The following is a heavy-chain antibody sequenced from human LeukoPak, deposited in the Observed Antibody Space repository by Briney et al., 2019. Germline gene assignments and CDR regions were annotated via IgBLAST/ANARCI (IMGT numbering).Heavy chain of an antibody. CDR3: ARDLNYYDSSAIGPFDY. CDR1: GFIVSSNY. D-gene: IGHD3-22*01. Sequence: PGGSLRLSCAASGFIVSSNYMSWVRQAPGKGLEWVSVIYSGGSTYYSDSVRGRFTISRDNSKNTLYLHMKSLRAEDTAVYYCARDLNYYDSSAIGPFDYWGQGTLVTVSS. CDR2: IYSGGST. J-gene: IGHJ4*02. V-gene: IGHV3-66*01.